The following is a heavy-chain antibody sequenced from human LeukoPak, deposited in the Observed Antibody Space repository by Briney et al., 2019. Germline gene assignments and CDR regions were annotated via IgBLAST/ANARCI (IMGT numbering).Heavy chain of an antibody. V-gene: IGHV4-59*01. D-gene: IGHD1-26*01. CDR2: TYKSGST. J-gene: IGHJ5*02. CDR3: AKDWELGS. CDR1: GASINSYY. Sequence: SETLSRTCSVSGASINSYYWNWIRQPPGKGLEWIGNTYKSGSTNYNPSLKSRVTISLDTSKNQFSLKMSSVTAADTAVYYCAKDWELGSWGQGTLVTISS.